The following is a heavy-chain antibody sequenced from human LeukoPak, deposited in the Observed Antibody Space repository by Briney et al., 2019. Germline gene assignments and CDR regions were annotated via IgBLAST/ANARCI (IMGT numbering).Heavy chain of an antibody. CDR2: INESGST. D-gene: IGHD3-10*01. CDR3: ARVAGLNIRGFMIFSALGGYYSGMDV. J-gene: IGHJ6*02. CDR1: GGSFSGYY. V-gene: IGHV4-34*01. Sequence: SETLSLTCGVSGGSFSGYYWSWVRQSPGKGLEWIGEINESGSTDYNPSLMSRVTISLDTSKNQFSLNLSSMTAADTAIYYCARVAGLNIRGFMIFSALGGYYSGMDVWGQGTTVSVSS.